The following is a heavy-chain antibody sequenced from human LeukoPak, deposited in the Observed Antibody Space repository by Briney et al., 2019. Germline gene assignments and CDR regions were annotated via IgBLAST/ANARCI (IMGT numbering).Heavy chain of an antibody. CDR2: ISSDGSIT. Sequence: PGGSLRLSCAAAGFTFSTYSMHWVRQAPGKGLEWVAVISSDGSITSYGDSVKGRFTISRDNGKHTLYLQMSSLRDEDTAVYYCARDHHGMHSAFDVWGQGTMVTVS. CDR1: GFTFSTYS. J-gene: IGHJ3*01. CDR3: ARDHHGMHSAFDV. D-gene: IGHD1-14*01. V-gene: IGHV3-30-3*01.